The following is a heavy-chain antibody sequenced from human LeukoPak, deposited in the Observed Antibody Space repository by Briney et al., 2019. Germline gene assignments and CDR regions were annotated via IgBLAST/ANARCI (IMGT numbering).Heavy chain of an antibody. J-gene: IGHJ4*02. CDR3: ARGVEPLAANTLAY. CDR1: GFTVITND. Sequence: GGSLRLSCAASGFTVITNDMNWLGQAPGKGLEWVSVLYSDGDTKYADSVQGRFTISRDNSKNTLYLEMNSLSPDDTAVYYCARGVEPLAANTLAYWGQGTLVTVSS. D-gene: IGHD1-14*01. CDR2: LYSDGDT. V-gene: IGHV3-53*01.